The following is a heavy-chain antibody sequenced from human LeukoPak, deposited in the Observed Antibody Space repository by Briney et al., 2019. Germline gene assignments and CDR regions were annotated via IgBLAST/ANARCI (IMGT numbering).Heavy chain of an antibody. CDR3: AKGYCLNGVCYNDY. CDR2: ISGSGGIT. D-gene: IGHD2-8*01. CDR1: GFTFSSYA. J-gene: IGHJ4*02. Sequence: PGGSLRLSCAASGFTFSSYAMSWVRQAPGKGLEWVSTISGSGGITYYADSVKGRFTISRDNSKNTLYLQMNTLRAEDTAVYYCAKGYCLNGVCYNDYWGQGTLVTVSS. V-gene: IGHV3-23*01.